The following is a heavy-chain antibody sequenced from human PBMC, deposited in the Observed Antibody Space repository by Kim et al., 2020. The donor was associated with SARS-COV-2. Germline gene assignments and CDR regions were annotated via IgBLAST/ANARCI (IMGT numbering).Heavy chain of an antibody. CDR3: AKEVAVPVAGHPGMDV. J-gene: IGHJ6*02. D-gene: IGHD6-19*01. CDR1: GFTFSPYG. V-gene: IGHV3-30*18. Sequence: GGSLRLSCAASGFTFSPYGMHWVRQAPGKGLEWVTVISYDGSIKYYADSVKGRFTISRDNSKNTLYLQMNSLRAEDTAVYYCAKEVAVPVAGHPGMDVWGQGTTVTVSS. CDR2: ISYDGSIK.